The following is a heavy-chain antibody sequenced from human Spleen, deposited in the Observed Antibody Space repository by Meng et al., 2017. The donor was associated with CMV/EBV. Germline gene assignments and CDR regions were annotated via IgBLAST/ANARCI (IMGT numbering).Heavy chain of an antibody. CDR1: GGSISSYY. CDR2: IYYSGST. CDR3: AREGGTSIAARRSDY. J-gene: IGHJ4*02. D-gene: IGHD6-6*01. V-gene: IGHV4-59*12. Sequence: SETLSLTCTVSGGSISSYYWSWIRQPPGKGLEWIGYIYYSGSTNYNPSLKSRVTISVDTSKNQFSPKLSSVTAADTAVYYCAREGGTSIAARRSDYWGQGTLVTVSS.